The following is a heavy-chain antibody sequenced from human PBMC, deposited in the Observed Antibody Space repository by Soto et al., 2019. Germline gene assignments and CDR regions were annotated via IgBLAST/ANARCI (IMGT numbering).Heavy chain of an antibody. CDR1: GFTFSRYW. J-gene: IGHJ4*02. CDR3: GGQGY. CDR2: INQDESEK. V-gene: IGHV3-7*01. Sequence: GGSLRLSCATSGFTFSRYWMSWVRQAPGKGLEWVANINQDESEKYYVDSAKGRFTISRDNPKNTLYLQMNSLRAEDSAVYYCGGQGYWGQGTLVTVSS.